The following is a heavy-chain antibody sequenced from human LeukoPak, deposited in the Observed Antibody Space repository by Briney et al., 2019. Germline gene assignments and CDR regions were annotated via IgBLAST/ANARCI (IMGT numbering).Heavy chain of an antibody. V-gene: IGHV6-1*01. CDR1: GDSVSGISGA. Sequence: SQTLSLTCAISGDSVSGISGAWNWIRQSPSRGLEWLGRTYYRSKWYFENAESVKRRITITPDTSKNQFSLQLNSVTPEDTAVYYCARELHDILTGYYHVYYGMDVWGQGTTVTVSS. CDR2: TYYRSKWYF. J-gene: IGHJ6*02. D-gene: IGHD3-9*01. CDR3: ARELHDILTGYYHVYYGMDV.